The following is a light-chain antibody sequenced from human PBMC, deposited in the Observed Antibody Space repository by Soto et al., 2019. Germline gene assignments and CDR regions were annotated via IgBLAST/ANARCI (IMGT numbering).Light chain of an antibody. CDR1: QSVSYS. J-gene: IGKJ1*01. V-gene: IGKV3-20*01. CDR3: QQYGSSPVT. Sequence: EIVLTQSPGTLSLSPGERATLSCRASQSVSYSLAWYQQKPGQAPSLLIYAASSRATGIPDRFSGSGSGADFTLTITRLEPEDFAVYYCQQYGSSPVTFGQGTKVEIK. CDR2: AAS.